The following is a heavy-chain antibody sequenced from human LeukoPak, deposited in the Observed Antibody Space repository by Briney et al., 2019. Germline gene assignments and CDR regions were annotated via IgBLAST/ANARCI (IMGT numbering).Heavy chain of an antibody. V-gene: IGHV1-8*03. D-gene: IGHD3-22*01. J-gene: IGHJ4*02. CDR3: ARVSHYYDSSGYSSLFDY. CDR2: MNPNSGNT. Sequence: GASVKVSCKASGYTFTSYDINWVRQATGQGLEWMGWMNPNSGNTGYAQKFQGRVTITRNTSISTAYMELSSLRSEDTAVYYCARVSHYYDSSGYSSLFDYWGQGTLLTVSS. CDR1: GYTFTSYD.